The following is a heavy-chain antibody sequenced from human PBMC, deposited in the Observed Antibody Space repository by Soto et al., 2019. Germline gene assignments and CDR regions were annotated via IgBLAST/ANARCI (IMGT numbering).Heavy chain of an antibody. D-gene: IGHD5-12*01. V-gene: IGHV3-53*01. CDR3: HGYGY. J-gene: IGHJ4*02. Sequence: EVQLVESGGGLIQPGGSLRLSCVVSGFTVSSANYMSWVRQAPGKGLEWVSVIYSAGTTYYADSVKGRFTISRDNSKNTLYLQMNSLRAADTAVYYCHGYGYWGQGTLVTVSS. CDR2: IYSAGTT. CDR1: GFTVSSANY.